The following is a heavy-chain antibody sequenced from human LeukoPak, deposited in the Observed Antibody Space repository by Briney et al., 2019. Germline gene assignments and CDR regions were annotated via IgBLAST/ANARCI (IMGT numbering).Heavy chain of an antibody. D-gene: IGHD2-2*01. CDR3: ARADGVVVPARNGWFDP. J-gene: IGHJ5*02. CDR1: GGSISSGGYY. CDR2: IYYSGST. Sequence: SETLSLTCTVSGGSISSGGYYWSWIRQHPGKGLEWIGYIYYSGSTYHNPSLKSRVTISVDTSKNQFSLKLSSVTAADTAVYYCARADGVVVPARNGWFDPWGQGTLVTVSS. V-gene: IGHV4-31*03.